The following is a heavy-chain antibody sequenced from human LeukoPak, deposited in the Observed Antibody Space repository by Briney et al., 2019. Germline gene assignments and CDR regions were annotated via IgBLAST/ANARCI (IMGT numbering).Heavy chain of an antibody. CDR2: ISGSGGST. D-gene: IGHD3-10*01. CDR1: GFTFSSYA. V-gene: IGHV3-23*01. J-gene: IGHJ4*02. Sequence: PGGSLRLSCAASGFTFSSYAMSWVRQAPGKGLEWVSAISGSGGSTYYADSVKGRFTISRDNSKNTLYLQMNSLRAEDTAVYYCAKGGGILWFGELSFDYWGQGTLVTVSS. CDR3: AKGGGILWFGELSFDY.